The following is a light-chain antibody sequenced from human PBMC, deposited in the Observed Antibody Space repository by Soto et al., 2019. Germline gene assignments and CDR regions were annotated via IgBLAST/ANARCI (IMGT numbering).Light chain of an antibody. CDR3: QQYYSTPLA. V-gene: IGKV4-1*01. CDR1: QSVLYRSNNKNY. Sequence: DIVMTQSTDSLAVSLGERATINCKSSQSVLYRSNNKNYLAWYQQKPGQPPKLLIYWASTRESGVPDRFSGSGSGTDFSLTISSLQAEDVAVYYCQQYYSTPLAFGGGTRWISN. CDR2: WAS. J-gene: IGKJ4*01.